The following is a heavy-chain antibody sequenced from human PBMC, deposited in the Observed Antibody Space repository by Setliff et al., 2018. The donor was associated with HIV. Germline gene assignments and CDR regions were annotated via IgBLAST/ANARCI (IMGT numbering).Heavy chain of an antibody. J-gene: IGHJ2*01. V-gene: IGHV4-59*01. Sequence: KASETLSLTCTVSGGSISSYYWSWIRQPPGKGLEWIGYIYYTGSTNYNPSLKSRVTISVDTSKNQFSLKLSSVTAADTAVYYCARFVVVTAIQSYWYFDLWGRGTLVTVSS. CDR2: IYYTGST. D-gene: IGHD2-21*02. CDR3: ARFVVVTAIQSYWYFDL. CDR1: GGSISSYY.